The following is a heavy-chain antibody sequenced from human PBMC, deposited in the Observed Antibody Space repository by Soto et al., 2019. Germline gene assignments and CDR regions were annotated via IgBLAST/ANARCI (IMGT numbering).Heavy chain of an antibody. V-gene: IGHV4-38-2*01. J-gene: IGHJ5*02. D-gene: IGHD6-13*01. CDR3: ARSLLTSSWYAGS. Sequence: PSETLPLTCVVSGYSISSGYYWGWIRQPPGKGLEWIGSIYHSGTTYYNPSLKSRVTISLDTSRNQFSLKLTSVTAADTAVYYCARSLLTSSWYAGSWGQGTLVTVSS. CDR2: IYHSGTT. CDR1: GYSISSGYY.